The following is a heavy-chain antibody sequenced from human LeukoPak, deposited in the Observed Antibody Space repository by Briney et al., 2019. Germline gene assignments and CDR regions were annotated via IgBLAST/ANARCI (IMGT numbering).Heavy chain of an antibody. D-gene: IGHD3-3*01. Sequence: SETLSLTCAVYGGSFSGYYWSWIRQPPGKGLEWIGEINHSGSTNYNPSLKSRVTISVDTSKNQFSLKLSSVTAADTAVYYCARGGITIFGVVIITGWLDPWGQGTLVTVSS. CDR2: INHSGST. CDR1: GGSFSGYY. J-gene: IGHJ5*02. V-gene: IGHV4-34*01. CDR3: ARGGITIFGVVIITGWLDP.